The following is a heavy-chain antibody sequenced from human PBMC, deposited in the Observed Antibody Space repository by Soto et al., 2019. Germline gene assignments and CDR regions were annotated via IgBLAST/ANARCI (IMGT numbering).Heavy chain of an antibody. J-gene: IGHJ4*02. CDR1: GGSISSYY. Sequence: PSETLSLTCTVSGGSISSYYWSWIRQPPGKGLEWIGYIYYSGSTYSNPSLRSRVTISVDTSKNQFSLKLSSVTVADTAVYYCARHVVPAANYFAYWGQGTLVTVSS. CDR2: IYYSGST. D-gene: IGHD2-2*01. V-gene: IGHV4-59*08. CDR3: ARHVVPAANYFAY.